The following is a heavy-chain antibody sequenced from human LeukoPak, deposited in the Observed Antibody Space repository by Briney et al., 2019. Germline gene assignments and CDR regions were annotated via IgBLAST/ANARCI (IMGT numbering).Heavy chain of an antibody. CDR1: GDSVSGSNGA. Sequence: SQTLSLTCVISGDSVSGSNGAWNWIRQSPSRGLEWLGRTYHRSKWYYAYAVSVKSRITINPDTSKNQFSLQLNSVTPEDTAVYYCASPRGYSYDYQFDYWGQGTLVTVSS. D-gene: IGHD5-18*01. CDR2: TYHRSKWYY. J-gene: IGHJ4*02. CDR3: ASPRGYSYDYQFDY. V-gene: IGHV6-1*01.